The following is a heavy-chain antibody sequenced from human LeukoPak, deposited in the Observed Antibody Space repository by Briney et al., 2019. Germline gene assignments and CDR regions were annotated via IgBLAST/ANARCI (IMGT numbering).Heavy chain of an antibody. CDR3: ARGTAITAGIDF. J-gene: IGHJ4*02. CDR1: GFTFSTYW. V-gene: IGHV3-74*01. D-gene: IGHD6-19*01. CDR2: INPEGAST. Sequence: GGSLRLSCTASGFTFSTYWMIWVRHAPGKGLVWVSQINPEGASTTYGDPAKGRFTASRDNAKNALHLQMNSLRVDDTAVYYCARGTAITAGIDFWGQGTLVTVSS.